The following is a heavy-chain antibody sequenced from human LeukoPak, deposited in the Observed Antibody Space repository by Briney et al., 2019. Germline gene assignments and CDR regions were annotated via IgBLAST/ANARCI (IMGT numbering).Heavy chain of an antibody. J-gene: IGHJ1*01. Sequence: SETLSLTCTVSGGSISTYYWNWIRQPPGKGLEWIGYIYHSGSTNYNPSLQSRVTISVDTSKNQFSLNLNSVTAADTAVYYCARGGAARLHLQNWGQGTLVTVSS. V-gene: IGHV4-59*01. CDR2: IYHSGST. CDR3: ARGGAARLHLQN. D-gene: IGHD6-6*01. CDR1: GGSISTYY.